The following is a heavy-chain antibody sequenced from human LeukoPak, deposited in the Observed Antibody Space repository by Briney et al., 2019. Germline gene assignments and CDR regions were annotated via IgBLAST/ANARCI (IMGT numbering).Heavy chain of an antibody. CDR1: GFIFRNHA. Sequence: GGSLRLSCAASGFIFRNHAMNWVRQAPGQGLEWVSGVSASGGSTFNKDSVKGRFSISRDNSKNTLYLEMNSLRPEDTALYYCAKSLGNQGVIDYWGQGTLVTVSS. V-gene: IGHV3-23*01. D-gene: IGHD3-10*01. J-gene: IGHJ4*02. CDR2: VSASGGST. CDR3: AKSLGNQGVIDY.